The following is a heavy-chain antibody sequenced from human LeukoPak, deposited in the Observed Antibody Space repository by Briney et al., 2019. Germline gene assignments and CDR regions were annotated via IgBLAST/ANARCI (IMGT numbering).Heavy chain of an antibody. Sequence: SETLSLTCTVSGGSISSGDYYWSWIRQPPGKGLEWIGYIYYSGSTYYNPSLKSRVTISVDTSKNQFSLKLSSVTAADTAVYYCAREPLIWSGYPHYFDYWGQGTLVTVSS. CDR3: AREPLIWSGYPHYFDY. D-gene: IGHD3-3*01. CDR1: GGSISSGDYY. V-gene: IGHV4-30-4*08. CDR2: IYYSGST. J-gene: IGHJ4*02.